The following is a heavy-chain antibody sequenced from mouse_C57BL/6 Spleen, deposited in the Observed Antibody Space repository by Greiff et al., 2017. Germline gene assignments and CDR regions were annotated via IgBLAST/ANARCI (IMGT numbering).Heavy chain of an antibody. CDR1: GYAFSSSW. CDR3: ARERSNYAFAY. D-gene: IGHD2-5*01. J-gene: IGHJ3*01. V-gene: IGHV1-82*01. CDR2: IYPGDGDT. Sequence: QVQLQQSGPELVKPGASVKISCKASGYAFSSSWMNWVKQRPGKGLEWIGRIYPGDGDTNYNGKFKGKATLTADKSSSTAYMQRSSLTSEDSAVYFCARERSNYAFAYWGQGTLVTVSA.